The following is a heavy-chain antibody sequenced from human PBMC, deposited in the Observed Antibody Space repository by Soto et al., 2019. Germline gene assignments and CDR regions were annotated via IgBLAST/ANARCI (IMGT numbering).Heavy chain of an antibody. CDR3: AKGGLAANTMVRGVIDPFYYYYYMDV. CDR2: ISYDGSNK. Sequence: PGGSLRLSCAASGFTFSSYGMHWVRQAPGKGLEWVAVISYDGSNKYYADSVKGRFTISRDNSKNTLYLQMNSLRAEDTAVYYCAKGGLAANTMVRGVIDPFYYYYYMDVWGKGTTVTVSS. D-gene: IGHD3-10*01. CDR1: GFTFSSYG. J-gene: IGHJ6*03. V-gene: IGHV3-30*18.